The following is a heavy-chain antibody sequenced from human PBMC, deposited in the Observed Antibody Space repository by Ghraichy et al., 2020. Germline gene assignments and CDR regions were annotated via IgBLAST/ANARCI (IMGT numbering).Heavy chain of an antibody. J-gene: IGHJ6*02. CDR2: INHSGST. CDR1: GGSFSGYY. CDR3: ARVSYCSSTSCRYAYYYFGMDV. Sequence: SETLSLTCAVYGGSFSGYYWSWIRQPPGKGLEWIGEINHSGSTNYNPSLKSRVTISVDTSKNQFSLKLNSMTAADTAVYYCARVSYCSSTSCRYAYYYFGMDVWGQGTTVTVSS. D-gene: IGHD2-2*01. V-gene: IGHV4-34*01.